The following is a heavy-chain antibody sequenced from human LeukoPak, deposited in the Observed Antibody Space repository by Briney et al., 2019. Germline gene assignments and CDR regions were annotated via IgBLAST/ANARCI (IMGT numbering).Heavy chain of an antibody. CDR3: AKDETYYYDSSGYRPQSPFDY. J-gene: IGHJ4*02. D-gene: IGHD3-22*01. CDR2: IRYDGSNK. CDR1: GFTFSSYS. Sequence: GGSLRLSCAASGFTFSSYSMNWVRQAPGKGLEWVAFIRYDGSNKYYADSVKGRFTISRDNSKNTLYLQMNSLRAEDTAVYYCAKDETYYYDSSGYRPQSPFDYWGQGTLVTVSS. V-gene: IGHV3-30*02.